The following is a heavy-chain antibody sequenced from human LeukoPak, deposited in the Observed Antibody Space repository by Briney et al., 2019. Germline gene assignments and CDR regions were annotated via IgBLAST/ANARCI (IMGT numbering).Heavy chain of an antibody. V-gene: IGHV3-7*01. D-gene: IGHD6-19*01. CDR3: ARDLDSGGWYELVY. CDR2: IKQDGSAK. CDR1: GFTLSSYW. J-gene: IGHJ4*02. Sequence: GGSLRLSCAASGFTLSSYWMSWVRQAPGKGLEWVANIKQDGSAKYYADSVKGRFNISRDNAQNSLYLQMDSLRAEDTAVYYCARDLDSGGWYELVYWGQGILVTVSS.